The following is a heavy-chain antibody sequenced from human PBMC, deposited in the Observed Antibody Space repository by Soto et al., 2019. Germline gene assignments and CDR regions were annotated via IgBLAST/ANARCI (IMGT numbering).Heavy chain of an antibody. D-gene: IGHD2-15*01. Sequence: EVQLVESGGGLVQPGGSLELSCAASGFTFSASAMHWVRQASGKGLEWVGRIRSNGRTAYAASMQGRFPISRDDSKKTAYRQWNGLKTDDPAVYYLVGLDCGGGSCYPYYFEHGGREPWSPSPQ. J-gene: IGHJ4*02. CDR3: VGLDCGGGSCYPYYFEH. CDR1: GFTFSASA. CDR2: IRSNGRT. V-gene: IGHV3-73*02.